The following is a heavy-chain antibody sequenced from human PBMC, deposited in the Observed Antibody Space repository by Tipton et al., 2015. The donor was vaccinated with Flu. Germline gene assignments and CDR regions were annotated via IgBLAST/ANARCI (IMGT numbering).Heavy chain of an antibody. CDR3: TLGLPSKKQLQLGSDAFDV. D-gene: IGHD1-26*01. V-gene: IGHV2-70*11. Sequence: LVKPTQTLTLTCSFSGFSLSTSGMSLSWIRQPPGKALEWLARIDWDDDKYYTTSLKTRLTISKDTSKNQVVLTMTDMDPVDTATYYCTLGLPSKKQLQLGSDAFDVWGQGTLVTVSS. J-gene: IGHJ3*01. CDR2: IDWDDDK. CDR1: GFSLSTSGMS.